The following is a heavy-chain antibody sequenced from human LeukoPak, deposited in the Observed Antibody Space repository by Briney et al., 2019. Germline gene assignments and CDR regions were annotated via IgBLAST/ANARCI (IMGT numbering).Heavy chain of an antibody. D-gene: IGHD3-10*01. CDR1: GFTFSSYV. CDR3: AKASGASRPYYFDY. J-gene: IGHJ4*02. V-gene: IGHV3-23*01. CDR2: INDNSAST. Sequence: TGGSLRLSCAASGFTFSSYVMSWVRQAPGKGLEWVSAINDNSASTYYADSVKGRFTISRDNSKNTLFLQMNSLRAEDTAVYYCAKASGASRPYYFDYWGQGTLVTVSS.